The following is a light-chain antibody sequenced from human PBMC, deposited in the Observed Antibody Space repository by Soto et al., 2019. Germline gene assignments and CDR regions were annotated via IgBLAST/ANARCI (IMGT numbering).Light chain of an antibody. Sequence: DMQMTQSPSSLSASVGDRVSITCQASQDISNYLNWYQQKLGKAPKLLIYDASSLEPGVPSRFSGGTSGTDFTFTISSLQPEDIATYYCQQYHSLPLTFGQGTRLEIK. V-gene: IGKV1-33*01. CDR1: QDISNY. J-gene: IGKJ5*01. CDR2: DAS. CDR3: QQYHSLPLT.